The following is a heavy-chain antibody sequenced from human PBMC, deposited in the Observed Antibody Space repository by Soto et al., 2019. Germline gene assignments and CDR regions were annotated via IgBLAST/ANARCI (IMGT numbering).Heavy chain of an antibody. V-gene: IGHV3-30*03. CDR2: ISYDGSNE. CDR1: GFTFSNYG. CDR3: GRDWVWVGAHPIDN. Sequence: QVQVVESGGGVVQPGRSLRLSCAASGFTFSNYGMHWVRQAPGKGLDWVAVISYDGSNEYYSESVKGRFTMSRDNSENTVYLQMNSLRTEEKGVYFCGRDWVWVGAHPIDNWGQGTLVTVSS. D-gene: IGHD3-10*01. J-gene: IGHJ4*02.